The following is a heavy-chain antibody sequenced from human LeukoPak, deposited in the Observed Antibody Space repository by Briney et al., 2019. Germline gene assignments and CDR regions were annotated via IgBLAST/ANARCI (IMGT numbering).Heavy chain of an antibody. D-gene: IGHD5-18*01. J-gene: IGHJ5*02. CDR1: GGSISSYY. CDR2: IYTSGST. Sequence: SETLSLTCTVSGGSISSYYWSWIRQPAGKGLEWIGRIYTSGSTNYNPSLKSRVTISVDTSKNQFSLKLSSVTAADTAVYYCARHGGGYSYGSKGWFDPWGQGTLVTVSS. V-gene: IGHV4-4*07. CDR3: ARHGGGYSYGSKGWFDP.